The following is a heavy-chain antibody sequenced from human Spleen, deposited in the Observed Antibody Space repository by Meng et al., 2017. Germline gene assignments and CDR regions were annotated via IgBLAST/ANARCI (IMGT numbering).Heavy chain of an antibody. D-gene: IGHD4-11*01. J-gene: IGHJ4*02. Sequence: QVPLKLCGAGLLQPSETLFLPCVVSGGSFSDYYWSWIRQPPGKGLEWIGEINHSGSTNYNPSLESRATISVDTSQNNLSLKLSSVTAADSAVYYCARGPTTMAHDFDYWGQGTLVTVSS. CDR1: GGSFSDYY. CDR3: ARGPTTMAHDFDY. V-gene: IGHV4-34*01. CDR2: INHSGST.